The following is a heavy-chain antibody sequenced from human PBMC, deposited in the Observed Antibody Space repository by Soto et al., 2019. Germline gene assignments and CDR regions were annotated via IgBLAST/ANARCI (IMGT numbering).Heavy chain of an antibody. CDR1: GGTFSNYA. D-gene: IGHD3-3*01. CDR2: IIPIFGTA. V-gene: IGHV1-69*12. J-gene: IGHJ6*02. CDR3: ARGMVRFLDSLGVDV. Sequence: QVQLVQSGAEVKKPGSSVKVSCKASGGTFSNYAMSWVRQAPGQGLEWMGGIIPIFGTANYAQKFQGRVTITADESTSTAYMDLSSLRSEDTAVYYCARGMVRFLDSLGVDVWGQGTTVTVSS.